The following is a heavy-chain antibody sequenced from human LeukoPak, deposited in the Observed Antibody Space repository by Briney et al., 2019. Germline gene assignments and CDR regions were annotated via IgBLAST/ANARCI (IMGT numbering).Heavy chain of an antibody. V-gene: IGHV4-34*01. CDR3: ARGFVVVPAAIRWNWFDP. CDR1: GGSFSGYY. D-gene: IGHD2-2*02. J-gene: IGHJ5*02. Sequence: SETLSLTCAVYGGSFSGYYWSWIRQPPGKGLEWIGEINHSGSTNYTPSLKSRVTISVDTSKNQFSLKLSSVTAADTAVYYCARGFVVVPAAIRWNWFDPWGQGTLATVSS. CDR2: INHSGST.